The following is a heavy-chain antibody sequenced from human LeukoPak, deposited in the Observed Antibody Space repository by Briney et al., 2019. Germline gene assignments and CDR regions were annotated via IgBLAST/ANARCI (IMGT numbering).Heavy chain of an antibody. CDR3: ARHGGSWTFDY. V-gene: IGHV4-59*08. D-gene: IGHD6-13*01. J-gene: IGHJ4*02. Sequence: SETLSLTCTVSGGSISTYYWSWIRQTPGEGLEWMGYIYNSGSTKYNPSLKSRVTMSIDTSKNQFSLTLNSVTAADTAVYYCARHGGSWTFDYCGQGTLVTVSS. CDR2: IYNSGST. CDR1: GGSISTYY.